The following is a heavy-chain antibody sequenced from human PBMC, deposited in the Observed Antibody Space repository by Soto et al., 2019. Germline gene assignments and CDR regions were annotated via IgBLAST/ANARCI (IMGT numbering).Heavy chain of an antibody. CDR1: GVSISDTSYY. V-gene: IGHV4-39*01. CDR3: ARQGSY. CDR2: IYFNGNT. J-gene: IGHJ4*02. Sequence: QLQLQESGPGLVKPSETLSLTCNVSGVSISDTSYYWGWIRQPPGKGLEWIGTIYFNGNTSYNPSLKSRLTISVDTSKNQISLRLTSVTAADTAVYYCARQGSYWGQGTLVAVSS.